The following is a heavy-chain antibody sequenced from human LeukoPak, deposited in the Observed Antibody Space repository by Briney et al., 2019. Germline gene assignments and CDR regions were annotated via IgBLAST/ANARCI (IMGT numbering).Heavy chain of an antibody. CDR2: IYPGDSHT. CDR3: ARQPNPDFDY. V-gene: IGHV5-51*01. J-gene: IGHJ4*02. Sequence: GESLKISCKGSGYNFINYWIGWVRPMPGKGLGWMGIIYPGDSHTIYSPSFQGQVTISADKSTSTAYLQWSSLKASDTAMYYCARQPNPDFDYWGQGTLVTVSS. CDR1: GYNFINYW.